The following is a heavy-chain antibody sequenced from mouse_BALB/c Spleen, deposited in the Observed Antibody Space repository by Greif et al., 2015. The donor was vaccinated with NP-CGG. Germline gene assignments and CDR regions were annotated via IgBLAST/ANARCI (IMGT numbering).Heavy chain of an antibody. Sequence: EVKLVESGGGLVQPGGSLRLSCATSGFTFTDYYMSWVRQPPGKALEWLGFIRNKANGYTTEYSASVKGRFTISRDNSQSILYLQMNTLRAEDSATYYCARVTGSLGYFDVWGAGTTVTVSS. CDR3: ARVTGSLGYFDV. CDR2: IRNKANGYTT. V-gene: IGHV7-3*02. J-gene: IGHJ1*01. D-gene: IGHD4-1*01. CDR1: GFTFTDYY.